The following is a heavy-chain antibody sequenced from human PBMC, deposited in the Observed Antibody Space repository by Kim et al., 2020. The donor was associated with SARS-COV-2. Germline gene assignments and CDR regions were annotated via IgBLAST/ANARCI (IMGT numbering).Heavy chain of an antibody. D-gene: IGHD3-10*01. CDR2: IYYSGST. J-gene: IGHJ5*02. V-gene: IGHV4-59*13. CDR3: ARVSGSYYTDANWFDP. Sequence: SETLSLTCTVSGGSISSYYWSWIRQPPGKGLEWIGYIYYSGSTNYNPSLKSRVTISVDTSKNQFSLKLSSVTAADTAVYYCARVSGSYYTDANWFDPWGQGTLVTVSS. CDR1: GGSISSYY.